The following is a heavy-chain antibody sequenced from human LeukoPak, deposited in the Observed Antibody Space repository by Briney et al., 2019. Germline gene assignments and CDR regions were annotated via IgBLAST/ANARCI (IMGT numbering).Heavy chain of an antibody. D-gene: IGHD2-2*01. CDR3: VKGFCSTITCYGLDP. Sequence: GGSLRLSCAASGFTFDHYAMHWVRQARGRGLEWVSGINWNSAGVGYADSLKGRFTISRDNSKNSLYLQMNSLRPEDTAIYYCVKGFCSTITCYGLDPWGHGILVTVSS. V-gene: IGHV3-9*01. CDR2: INWNSAGV. CDR1: GFTFDHYA. J-gene: IGHJ5*02.